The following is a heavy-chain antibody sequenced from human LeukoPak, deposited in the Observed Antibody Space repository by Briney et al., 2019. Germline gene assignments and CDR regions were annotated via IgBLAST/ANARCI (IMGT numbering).Heavy chain of an antibody. CDR3: ARALLVRNGYNYSPNYFDY. Sequence: GGSLRLFCAASGLTVNSNYMNWVRQAPGKGLQWVSVIYSGGTTYYADSVKGRFTISRDNCKNTLYLQMNSLRAEDTAVYYCARALLVRNGYNYSPNYFDYWGQGTLVTVSS. CDR2: IYSGGTT. V-gene: IGHV3-53*01. J-gene: IGHJ4*02. D-gene: IGHD5-24*01. CDR1: GLTVNSNY.